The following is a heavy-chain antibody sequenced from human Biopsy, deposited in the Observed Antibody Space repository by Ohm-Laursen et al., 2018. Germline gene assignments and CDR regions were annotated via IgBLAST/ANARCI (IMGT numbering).Heavy chain of an antibody. CDR1: GGSISSSTTYY. CDR2: IYNTETT. CDR3: ARHPTGFWFDP. J-gene: IGHJ5*02. D-gene: IGHD2-15*01. V-gene: IGHV4-39*01. Sequence: GTLSLTCAVSGGSISSSTTYYWAWLRQPPGKGLEWIGSIYNTETTFYNPSLKSRITISVDTSTNQFSLKVSSVTAADTALYFCARHPTGFWFDPWGHGTLVTVSS.